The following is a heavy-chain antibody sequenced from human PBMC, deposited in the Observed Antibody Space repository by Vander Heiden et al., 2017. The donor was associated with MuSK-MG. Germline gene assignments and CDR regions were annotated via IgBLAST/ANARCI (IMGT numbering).Heavy chain of an antibody. CDR3: ARGPRDYYYYYYMDV. V-gene: IGHV4-34*01. CDR1: GGSFGGYY. CDR2: INHSRST. Sequence: VPLQQWGAGLLSPSATLSLNCAVYGGSFGGYYWSWIRQPPGKGLEWIGEINHSRSTNYNPSLKSRVTISVDTSKNQFSLKLSSVTAADTAVYYCARGPRDYYYYYYMDVWGKGTTVTVSS. J-gene: IGHJ6*03.